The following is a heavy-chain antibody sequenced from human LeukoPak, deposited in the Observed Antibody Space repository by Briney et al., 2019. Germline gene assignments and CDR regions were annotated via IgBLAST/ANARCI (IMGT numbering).Heavy chain of an antibody. Sequence: ESGPTLVKPTQTLTLTCTFSGFSLSTSGVGVGWIRQPPGKALQWLALIYWDNDKRYSPSLKGRLTITKDTSRNQVVLTMTNMDPVDTGTYYCAHRAGRPRCSTGTCGPWGSWGQGTLVTVSS. CDR1: GFSLSTSGVG. D-gene: IGHD2-15*01. CDR2: IYWDNDK. V-gene: IGHV2-5*02. CDR3: AHRAGRPRCSTGTCGPWGS. J-gene: IGHJ5*02.